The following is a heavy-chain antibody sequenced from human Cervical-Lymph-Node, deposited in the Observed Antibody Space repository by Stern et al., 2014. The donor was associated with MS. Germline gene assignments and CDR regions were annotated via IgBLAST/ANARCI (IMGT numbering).Heavy chain of an antibody. Sequence: QVQLVQSGAEVKKPGASVKVSCKVSGYTLTELSMHWVRQAPGKGLEWMGGFDPEDGETIYAQKFQGRVTMTEDTSTDTAYMELSSLRSEDAAVYYCATIPPLYDSSGYYFDYWGQGTLVTVSS. CDR2: FDPEDGET. D-gene: IGHD3-22*01. CDR1: GYTLTELS. V-gene: IGHV1-24*01. J-gene: IGHJ4*02. CDR3: ATIPPLYDSSGYYFDY.